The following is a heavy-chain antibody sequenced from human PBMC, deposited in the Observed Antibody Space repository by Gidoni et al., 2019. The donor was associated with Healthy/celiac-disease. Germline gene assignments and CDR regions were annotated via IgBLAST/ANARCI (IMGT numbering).Heavy chain of an antibody. J-gene: IGHJ4*02. CDR1: GFTFSSYA. V-gene: IGHV3-23*01. Sequence: EVQLLESGGGLVQPGGSLRLSCAASGFTFSSYAMSWVRQAPGKGLEWGSAISGSGGSTYYADSVKGRFTISRDNSKNTLYLQMNSLRAEDTAVYYCAKDQEMATITVSAFDYWGQGTLVTVSS. CDR2: ISGSGGST. CDR3: AKDQEMATITVSAFDY. D-gene: IGHD5-12*01.